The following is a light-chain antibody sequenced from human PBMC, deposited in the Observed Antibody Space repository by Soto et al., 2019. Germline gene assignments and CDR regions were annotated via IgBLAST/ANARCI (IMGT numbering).Light chain of an antibody. CDR1: STDVGRYNY. CDR2: DVS. V-gene: IGLV2-14*01. J-gene: IGLJ1*01. Sequence: QSVLTQPASVSGSPGQSITISCTGTSTDVGRYNYVSWYQQHPGKAHKLMVYDVSNRPSWVSNRFSGSKSGITASLTISGLQDEDEADYYCTSYTSDSTYVFGTGTKVTVL. CDR3: TSYTSDSTYV.